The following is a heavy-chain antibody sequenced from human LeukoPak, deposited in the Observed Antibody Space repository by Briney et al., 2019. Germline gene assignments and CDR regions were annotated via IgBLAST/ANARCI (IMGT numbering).Heavy chain of an antibody. CDR2: IYHSGST. J-gene: IGHJ3*02. CDR1: GYSISIGYY. V-gene: IGHV4-38-2*01. D-gene: IGHD5-24*01. CDR3: ARLTGHGYSTQDSFDI. Sequence: KASETLSLTCAVSGYSISIGYYWGWICQPPGKGLEWIGRIYHSGSTYYNPSLKSRVTISVDTSKNQFSLKLSSVTGTDTAVYYRARLTGHGYSTQDSFDIWGPGTMVAVSS.